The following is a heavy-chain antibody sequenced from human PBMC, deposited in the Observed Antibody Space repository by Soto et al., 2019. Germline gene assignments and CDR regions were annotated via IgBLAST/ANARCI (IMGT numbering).Heavy chain of an antibody. CDR2: IIPVFGS. J-gene: IGHJ6*02. CDR1: GGTFSNYA. D-gene: IGHD1-1*01. Sequence: QVQPVQSGAEVKKSGSSVKVSCKASGGTFSNYAINWVRQAPGQGLQWLGGIIPVFGSRYAQKFQGRVTITADETMTTVYMELRSPISEDTAVYYCARGGTAYYYGMDLWGQGTTVTVSS. CDR3: ARGGTAYYYGMDL. V-gene: IGHV1-69*01.